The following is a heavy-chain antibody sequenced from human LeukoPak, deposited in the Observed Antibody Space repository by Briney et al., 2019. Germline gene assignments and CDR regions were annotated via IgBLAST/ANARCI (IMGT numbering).Heavy chain of an antibody. CDR1: GYTFTGYY. Sequence: ASVKVSCKASGYTFTGYYMHWVRQAPGQGLEWMGRINPDSGGTNYAQKFQGRVTMTRDTSISTAYMELSRLRSDDTAVYYCARDGWELLHFDYWGQGTLVTVSS. D-gene: IGHD1-26*01. CDR3: ARDGWELLHFDY. CDR2: INPDSGGT. J-gene: IGHJ4*02. V-gene: IGHV1-2*06.